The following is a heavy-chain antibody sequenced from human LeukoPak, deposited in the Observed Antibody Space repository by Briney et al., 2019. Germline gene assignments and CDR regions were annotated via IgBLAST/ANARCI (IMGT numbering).Heavy chain of an antibody. CDR2: IDIYSTKT. D-gene: IGHD1-1*01. V-gene: IGHV3-23*05. Sequence: GGSLRLSCAASGFTFSSYAMSWVRQAPGKGLEWVSAIDIYSTKTNYADSVKGRFTISRDNSKNTLYLQMNSLRGEDTAIYYCARDWKADFWGHGTLVTVSS. CDR1: GFTFSSYA. CDR3: ARDWKADF. J-gene: IGHJ4*01.